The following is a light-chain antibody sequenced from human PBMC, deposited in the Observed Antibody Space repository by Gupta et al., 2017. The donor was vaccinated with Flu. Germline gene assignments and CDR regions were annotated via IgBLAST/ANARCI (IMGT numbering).Light chain of an antibody. V-gene: IGKV1-5*03. CDR3: QHYKTYSRT. CDR2: KSS. Sequence: DIQMTQSPSTLSASVGDRVTITCRASQNIDSWLAWYHQKPGKAPNLLIYKSSNLESGVPSRFSGSGSGTEFTLNISSLQPDDFATYYCQHYKTYSRTFGQGAKVEI. CDR1: QNIDSW. J-gene: IGKJ1*01.